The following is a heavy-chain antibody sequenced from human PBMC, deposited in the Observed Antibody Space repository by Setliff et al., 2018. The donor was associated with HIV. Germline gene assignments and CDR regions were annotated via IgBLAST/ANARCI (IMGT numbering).Heavy chain of an antibody. CDR3: ARKGSGSSFDFEY. CDR2: ITGGSGNT. Sequence: ASEKVSCKASGYTLISYAIHWVRQAPGQSLEWMGWITGGSGNTKYSEKFQGRVTLTRDTSASTAYMELSSLRSEDTAVYYCARKGSGSSFDFEYWGQGTLVTVSS. V-gene: IGHV1-3*01. D-gene: IGHD3-10*01. CDR1: GYTLISYA. J-gene: IGHJ4*02.